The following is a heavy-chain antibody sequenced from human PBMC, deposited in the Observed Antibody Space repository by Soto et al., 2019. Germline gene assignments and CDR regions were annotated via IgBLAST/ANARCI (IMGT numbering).Heavy chain of an antibody. Sequence: GGSLRLSCAASGFTFSKYAMTWARQAPGKGLEWVSAISYNGGGTYYVDSVKGRFTVSRDNSKNTLYLQMHSLRTEDTAVFYCVTHSSGWYFDYWGPGTLVTVSS. D-gene: IGHD6-19*01. J-gene: IGHJ4*02. CDR3: VTHSSGWYFDY. CDR1: GFTFSKYA. CDR2: ISYNGGGT. V-gene: IGHV3-23*01.